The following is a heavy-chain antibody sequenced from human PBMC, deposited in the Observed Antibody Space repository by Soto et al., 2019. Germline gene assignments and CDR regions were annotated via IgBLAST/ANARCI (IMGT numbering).Heavy chain of an antibody. V-gene: IGHV1-69*01. Sequence: QVQLVQSGAEVKKPGSSVNVSCKASGGTFNNYAFSWVRQAPGQGLEWVGGIIRIFDTPSYAHKFQGRVTIIADESTSTVYMEVSSLTSEDTAVYYCARGVREMATISTFDYWGQGTQVTVSS. CDR2: IIRIFDTP. D-gene: IGHD1-26*01. CDR3: ARGVREMATISTFDY. J-gene: IGHJ4*02. CDR1: GGTFNNYA.